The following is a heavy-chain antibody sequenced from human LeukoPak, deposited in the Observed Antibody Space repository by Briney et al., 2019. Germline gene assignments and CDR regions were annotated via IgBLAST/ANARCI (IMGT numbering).Heavy chain of an antibody. CDR1: GYSISSGYY. J-gene: IGHJ2*01. Sequence: SETLSLTCTVSGYSISSGYYWGWIRQPPGKGLEWIGSIYHSGSTNYNPSLKSRVTISVDKSKNQFSLKLSSVTAADTAVYYCARFPDRVWYFDLWGRGTLVTVSS. CDR3: ARFPDRVWYFDL. CDR2: IYHSGST. V-gene: IGHV4-38-2*02. D-gene: IGHD1-14*01.